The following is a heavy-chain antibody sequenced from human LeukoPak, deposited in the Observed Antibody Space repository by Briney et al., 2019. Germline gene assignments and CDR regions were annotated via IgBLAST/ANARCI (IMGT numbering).Heavy chain of an antibody. Sequence: GGSLRLSCAASGFTFSSYWMHWVRQAPGKGLVWVSRTNSDGSSTSYADSVKGRFTISRDNAKNTLYLQMNSLRAEDTAVYYCARDRQPAYGSGSENWFDPWGQGTLVTVSS. CDR3: ARDRQPAYGSGSENWFDP. CDR1: GFTFSSYW. J-gene: IGHJ5*02. V-gene: IGHV3-74*01. D-gene: IGHD3-10*01. CDR2: TNSDGSST.